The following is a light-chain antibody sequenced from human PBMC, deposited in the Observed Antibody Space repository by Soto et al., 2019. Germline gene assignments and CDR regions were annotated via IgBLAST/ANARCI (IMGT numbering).Light chain of an antibody. J-gene: IGKJ2*01. CDR2: GAS. CDR1: QSVSSSY. V-gene: IGKV3-20*01. CDR3: QQYGSSGYT. Sequence: EIVLTQSPGTLSLSPGERATLSCRASQSVSSSYLAWYQQKPGQATMLLIYGASSSATGIADMFSGSWSGTYFTLTISRLEPDDFAVYYCQQYGSSGYTFGQGTKLEIK.